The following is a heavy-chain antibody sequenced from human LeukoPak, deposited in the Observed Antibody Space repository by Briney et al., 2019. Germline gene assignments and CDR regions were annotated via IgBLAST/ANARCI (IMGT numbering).Heavy chain of an antibody. V-gene: IGHV5-51*01. J-gene: IGHJ3*02. CDR2: IYPGDSDT. Sequence: GESLKTSCKGSGYSFTSYWIGWVRQTPGKGLEWMGIIYPGDSDTRYSPSFQGQVTISADKSISTAYLQWSSLKASDTAMYYCARSDYDFWSGYYYDAFDIWGQGTMVTVSS. D-gene: IGHD3-3*01. CDR3: ARSDYDFWSGYYYDAFDI. CDR1: GYSFTSYW.